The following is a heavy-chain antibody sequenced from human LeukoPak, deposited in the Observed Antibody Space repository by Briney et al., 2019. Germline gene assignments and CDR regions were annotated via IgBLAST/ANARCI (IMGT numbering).Heavy chain of an antibody. Sequence: GGSLRLSCAASGFTFSSYAMHWVRQAPGKGLEWVAVISYDGSNKYYADSVKGRFTISRDNSKNTLYLQMNSLRAEDTAVYYCAKDLISGYDFWSGYSSKRLLPDSWGQGTLVIVSS. CDR3: AKDLISGYDFWSGYSSKRLLPDS. CDR1: GFTFSSYA. J-gene: IGHJ5*01. D-gene: IGHD3-3*01. CDR2: ISYDGSNK. V-gene: IGHV3-30-3*01.